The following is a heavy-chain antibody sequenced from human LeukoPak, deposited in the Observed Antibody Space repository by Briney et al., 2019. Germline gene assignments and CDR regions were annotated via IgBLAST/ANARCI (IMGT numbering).Heavy chain of an antibody. D-gene: IGHD3-22*01. CDR2: IYHSGSA. J-gene: IGHJ3*02. V-gene: IGHV4-30-2*01. CDR3: ARDRRYYGSSGGPQNDAFDI. Sequence: SQTLSLTCAVSGGSISSGGYSWSWIRQPPGKGLEWIGYIYHSGSAYYNPSLKSRVTISVDRSKNQFSLKLSCVTAADTAVYYCARDRRYYGSSGGPQNDAFDIWGQGTMVTVSS. CDR1: GGSISSGGYS.